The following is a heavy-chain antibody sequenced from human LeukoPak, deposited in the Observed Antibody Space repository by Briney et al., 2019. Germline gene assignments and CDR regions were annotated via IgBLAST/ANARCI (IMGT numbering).Heavy chain of an antibody. CDR1: GFTFDDYV. J-gene: IGHJ4*02. D-gene: IGHD5-18*01. Sequence: GRSLRLSCAASGFTFDDYVMHWVRQVPGKGLKWVSGINWNSGTIGYADSVKGRFTISRDNSKNTLYLQMNSLGAEDTAVYYCAKDFKGYSYGYTAFDYWGQGTLVTVSS. CDR2: INWNSGTI. CDR3: AKDFKGYSYGYTAFDY. V-gene: IGHV3-9*01.